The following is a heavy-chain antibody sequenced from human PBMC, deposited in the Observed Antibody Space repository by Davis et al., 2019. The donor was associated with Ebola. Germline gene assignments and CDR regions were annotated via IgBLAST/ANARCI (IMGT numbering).Heavy chain of an antibody. CDR2: ISYDGSNK. J-gene: IGHJ4*02. CDR3: ARRSGPDY. D-gene: IGHD3-10*01. Sequence: GGSLRLSCAASGFTFSSYAMHWVRQAPGKGLEWVAFISYDGSNKYYADSVKGRFTISRDNSKNTLYLQMNSLRAEDTAVYYCARRSGPDYWGQGTLVTVSS. CDR1: GFTFSSYA. V-gene: IGHV3-30*04.